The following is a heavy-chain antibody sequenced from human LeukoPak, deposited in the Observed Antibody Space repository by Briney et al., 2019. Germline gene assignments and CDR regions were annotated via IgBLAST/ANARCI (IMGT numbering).Heavy chain of an antibody. Sequence: PGVSLTLPCTASGYTFSNAWMSWPRQATGKALEWVSRIKSKTDGGTTDYAARVKGRFTISRDDTKNTLYLQMNSLKTEDTAVYYCTTLPVDIVATVYMDVWGKGTTVTVSS. CDR2: IKSKTDGGTT. CDR3: TTLPVDIVATVYMDV. CDR1: GYTFSNAW. J-gene: IGHJ6*03. V-gene: IGHV3-15*07. D-gene: IGHD5-12*01.